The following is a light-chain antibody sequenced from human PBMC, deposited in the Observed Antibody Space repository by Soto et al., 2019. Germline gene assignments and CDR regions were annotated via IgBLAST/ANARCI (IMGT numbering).Light chain of an antibody. CDR3: QQYGTSPRT. J-gene: IGKJ1*01. CDR2: AAS. V-gene: IGKV3-20*01. CDR1: QSVRNNY. Sequence: EIVLTQSPCTLSLSPGERATLCCRASQSVRNNYLAWYQQRPGQAPRLLIYAASSRATGIPARFSGSGSGTDFTLTISRLEPEDFAVYYCQQYGTSPRTFGQGTKVDI.